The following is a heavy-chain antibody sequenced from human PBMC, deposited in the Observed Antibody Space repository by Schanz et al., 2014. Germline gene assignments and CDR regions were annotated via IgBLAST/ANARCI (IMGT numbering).Heavy chain of an antibody. Sequence: QVQLVESGGTLVKPGGSLRLSCVVSGFTFSDYYMSWIRQAPGKGLEWVAFIRYDGSSKYYADSVRGRFTISRDDSKNTLYLQMNSLRPEDTAVYYCAKEDRNHNSDYVYWGQGTLVTVSS. V-gene: IGHV3-30*02. D-gene: IGHD3-22*01. CDR3: AKEDRNHNSDYVY. CDR2: IRYDGSSK. CDR1: GFTFSDYY. J-gene: IGHJ4*02.